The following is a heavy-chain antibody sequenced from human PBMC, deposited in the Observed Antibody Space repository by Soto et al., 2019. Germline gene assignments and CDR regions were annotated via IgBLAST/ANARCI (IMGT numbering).Heavy chain of an antibody. CDR3: ARDPHSLDYGSGSGY. Sequence: ESGGGLVKPGGSLRLSCAASGFTFSGYSMNWVRQAPGKGLEWVSSISSSSSYIYYADSVKGRFTISRDNAKNSLYLQMNSLRAEDTAVYYCARDPHSLDYGSGSGYWGQGTLVTVSS. J-gene: IGHJ4*02. CDR1: GFTFSGYS. D-gene: IGHD3-10*01. V-gene: IGHV3-21*01. CDR2: ISSSSSYI.